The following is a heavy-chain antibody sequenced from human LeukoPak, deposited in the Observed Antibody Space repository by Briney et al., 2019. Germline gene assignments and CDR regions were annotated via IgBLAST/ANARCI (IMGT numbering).Heavy chain of an antibody. J-gene: IGHJ4*02. Sequence: PGGSLRPSCAASGFTFSSYEMNWVRQAPGKGLEWVSYISSSGSTIYYADSVKGRFTISRDNAKNSLYLQMNSLRAEDTAVYYCARRDMYYYDSSGYYSSFDYWGQGTLVTVSS. D-gene: IGHD3-22*01. V-gene: IGHV3-48*03. CDR2: ISSSGSTI. CDR1: GFTFSSYE. CDR3: ARRDMYYYDSSGYYSSFDY.